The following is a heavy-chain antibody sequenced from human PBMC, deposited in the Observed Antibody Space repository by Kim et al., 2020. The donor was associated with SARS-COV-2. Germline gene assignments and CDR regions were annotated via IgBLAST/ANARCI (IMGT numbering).Heavy chain of an antibody. D-gene: IGHD3-10*01. Sequence: NYNPSLKSRVTISVDTSKNQFSLKLSSVTAADTAVYYCARDRPKGRSMDVWGQGTTVTVSS. CDR3: ARDRPKGRSMDV. V-gene: IGHV4-59*01. J-gene: IGHJ6*02.